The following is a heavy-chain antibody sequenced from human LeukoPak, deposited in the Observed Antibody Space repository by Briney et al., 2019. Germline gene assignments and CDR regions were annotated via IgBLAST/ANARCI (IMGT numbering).Heavy chain of an antibody. Sequence: SETLSLTCTVSGGSINSSSYFWGWIRQPPGKGLEWIGNIYYSGSTNYNPSLKSRVTISVDTSENQFSLKLSSVTAADTAVYYCARVSISMVRGVIYYYYGMDVWGQGTTVTVSS. D-gene: IGHD3-10*01. CDR2: IYYSGST. CDR1: GGSINSSSYF. V-gene: IGHV4-39*07. J-gene: IGHJ6*02. CDR3: ARVSISMVRGVIYYYYGMDV.